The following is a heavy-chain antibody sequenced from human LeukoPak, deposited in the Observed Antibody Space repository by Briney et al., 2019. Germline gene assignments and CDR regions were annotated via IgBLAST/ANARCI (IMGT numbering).Heavy chain of an antibody. J-gene: IGHJ6*03. CDR3: ARVYGSGSYYNGYYYYYMDV. Sequence: PSETLSLTCTVSGGSLSSSSYYWGWIRQPPGKGLEWIGSIYSGSTYYNPSLKSRVTISVDTSKNQFSLKLSSVTAADTAVYYCARVYGSGSYYNGYYYYYMDVWGKGTTVTISS. CDR2: IYSGST. V-gene: IGHV4-39*01. CDR1: GGSLSSSSYY. D-gene: IGHD3-10*01.